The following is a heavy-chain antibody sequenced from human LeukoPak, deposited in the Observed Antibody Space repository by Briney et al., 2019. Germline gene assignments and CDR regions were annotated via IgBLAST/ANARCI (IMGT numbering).Heavy chain of an antibody. Sequence: PNSGGTNYAQKFQGRVTMTRDTSISTAYMELSRLRSDDTAVYYCASQRNWNVYYYGMDVWGQGTTVTVSS. V-gene: IGHV1-2*02. CDR3: ASQRNWNVYYYGMDV. D-gene: IGHD1-20*01. J-gene: IGHJ6*02. CDR2: PNSGGT.